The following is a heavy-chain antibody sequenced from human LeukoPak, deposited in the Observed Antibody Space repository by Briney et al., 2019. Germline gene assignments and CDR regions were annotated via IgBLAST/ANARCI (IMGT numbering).Heavy chain of an antibody. CDR2: IKQDESEK. J-gene: IGHJ4*02. D-gene: IGHD6-19*01. CDR1: GFTFSSYW. Sequence: GGSLRLSCAASGFTFSSYWMSWVRQAPGKGLEWVANIKQDESEKYYVDSVKGRFTISRDNAKNSLYLQMNSLRAEDTAVYYCARERDRLAVAGSEFDYWGQGTLVTVSS. CDR3: ARERDRLAVAGSEFDY. V-gene: IGHV3-7*01.